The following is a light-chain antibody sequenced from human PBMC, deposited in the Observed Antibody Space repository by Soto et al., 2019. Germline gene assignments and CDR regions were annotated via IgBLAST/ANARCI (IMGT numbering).Light chain of an antibody. CDR1: QSISTY. V-gene: IGKV1-39*01. CDR3: QQSYSNPPGT. CDR2: ATS. Sequence: DIQMTQSPSSLSASVGDRVTITCRASQSISTYLIWYQQKPGKAPKLLIYATSSLQSGVPSRFSGSGSGTDFTLTISSLQPEDFANYYCQQSYSNPPGTFGQGTKVDIK. J-gene: IGKJ1*01.